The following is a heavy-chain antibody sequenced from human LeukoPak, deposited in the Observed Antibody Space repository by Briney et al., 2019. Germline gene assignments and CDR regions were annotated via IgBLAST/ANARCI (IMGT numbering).Heavy chain of an antibody. CDR2: IYYSGST. CDR3: ARGVGVPAAIGRAFDI. D-gene: IGHD2-2*01. CDR1: GGSISSGGYY. J-gene: IGHJ3*02. V-gene: IGHV4-31*03. Sequence: PQTLSLTCTVSGGSISSGGYYWSWIRQHPGKGLEWIGYIYYSGSTYYNPSLKSRVTISVDTSKNQFSLKLSSVTAADTAVYYCARGVGVPAAIGRAFDIWGQGTMVTVSS.